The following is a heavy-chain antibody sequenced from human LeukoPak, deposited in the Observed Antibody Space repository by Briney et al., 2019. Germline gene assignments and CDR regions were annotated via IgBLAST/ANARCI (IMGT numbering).Heavy chain of an antibody. CDR2: MNPYTGKT. J-gene: IGHJ4*02. CDR1: GYTFTSFD. Sequence: ASVKASCKTSGYTFTSFDINWVRQAAGQGLEWLGWMNPYTGKTGYAQKFQGRVTFTGDTSIRTAYMEVSSLTSEDTAVYYCARAPSPYYYDSSAYYSDYWGQGTLVTVSS. D-gene: IGHD3-22*01. V-gene: IGHV1-8*03. CDR3: ARAPSPYYYDSSAYYSDY.